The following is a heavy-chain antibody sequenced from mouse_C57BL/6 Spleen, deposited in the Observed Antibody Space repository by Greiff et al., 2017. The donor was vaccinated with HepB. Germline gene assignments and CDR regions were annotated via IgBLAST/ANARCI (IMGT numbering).Heavy chain of an antibody. J-gene: IGHJ3*01. CDR3: ARRSFAY. V-gene: IGHV5-4*03. Sequence: EVKLMESGGGLVKPGGSLKLSCAASGFTFSSYAMSWVRQTPEKRLEWVATISDGGSYTYYPDNVKGRFTISRDNAKNNLYLQMSHLKSEDTAMYYCARRSFAYWGQGTLVTVSA. CDR1: GFTFSSYA. CDR2: ISDGGSYT.